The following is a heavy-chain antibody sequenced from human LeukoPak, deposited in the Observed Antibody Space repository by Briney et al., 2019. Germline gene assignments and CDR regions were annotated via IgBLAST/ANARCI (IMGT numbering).Heavy chain of an antibody. CDR3: VRRVGNSKYDY. Sequence: GESLKISCRVFGDNLASYWIGWVRQMPGKGLEWMGIIYLGDSDTRYSPSFQGQVTISADKSISTAYLQWSSLKASDTAMYYCVRRVGNSKYDYWGQGTLVTVSS. V-gene: IGHV5-51*01. CDR2: IYLGDSDT. D-gene: IGHD4-11*01. CDR1: GDNLASYW. J-gene: IGHJ4*02.